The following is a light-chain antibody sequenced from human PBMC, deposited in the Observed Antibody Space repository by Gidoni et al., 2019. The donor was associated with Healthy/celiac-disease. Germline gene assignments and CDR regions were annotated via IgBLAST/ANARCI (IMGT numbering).Light chain of an antibody. CDR2: DTS. CDR3: QQYGASPLT. V-gene: IGKV3-20*01. J-gene: IGKJ4*01. CDR1: QPVSVNF. Sequence: PGERATLFCRATQPVSVNFLAWYQQKPGQPPSLLIYDTSRRATGVPDRFSGSGSGTDFSLLISRLQTEDSALYYCQQYGASPLTFGGGTRVEI.